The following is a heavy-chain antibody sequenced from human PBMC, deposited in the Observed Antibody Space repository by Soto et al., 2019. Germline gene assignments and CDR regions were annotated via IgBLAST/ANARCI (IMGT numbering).Heavy chain of an antibody. CDR3: ARDGYYTYYYYGMDV. Sequence: GGSLRLSCAASGFTFSSYWMSWVRQAPGKGLEWVANIKQDGSEKYYVDSVKGRFTISRDNAKNSLYLQMNSLRVEDTAVYYCARDGYYTYYYYGMDVWGQGTTVTVSS. J-gene: IGHJ6*02. D-gene: IGHD3-3*01. CDR1: GFTFSSYW. CDR2: IKQDGSEK. V-gene: IGHV3-7*01.